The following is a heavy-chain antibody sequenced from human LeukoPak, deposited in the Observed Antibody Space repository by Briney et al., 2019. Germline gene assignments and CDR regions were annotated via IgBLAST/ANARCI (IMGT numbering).Heavy chain of an antibody. CDR3: ARDRAPKLSYDAFDI. V-gene: IGHV3-21*01. Sequence: GGSLRLSCAASGFTFSSYSMNWVRQAPGKGLEWVSSISSSSSYMYYADSVKGRFTISRDNAKNSLYLQMNSLRAEDTAVYYCARDRAPKLSYDAFDIWGQGTMVTVSS. CDR2: ISSSSSYM. D-gene: IGHD2-15*01. CDR1: GFTFSSYS. J-gene: IGHJ3*02.